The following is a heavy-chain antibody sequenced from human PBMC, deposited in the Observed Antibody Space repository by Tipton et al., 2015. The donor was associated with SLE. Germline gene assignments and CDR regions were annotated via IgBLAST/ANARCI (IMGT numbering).Heavy chain of an antibody. Sequence: TLSLTCTVYGGSISSYYWSWIRQPPGKGLEWIGYIYYTGGTSYNPSLKSRVTISIDTSKTQFSLKLSSVTAADTAVYYCARGRLWLHYRGQGTLVTVSS. CDR3: ARGRLWLHY. CDR2: IYYTGGT. V-gene: IGHV4-59*01. J-gene: IGHJ4*02. D-gene: IGHD5-18*01. CDR1: GGSISSYY.